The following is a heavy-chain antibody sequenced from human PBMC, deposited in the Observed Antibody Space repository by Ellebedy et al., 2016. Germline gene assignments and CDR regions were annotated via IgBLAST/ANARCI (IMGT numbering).Heavy chain of an antibody. Sequence: GGSLRLXXAASGLNFRNAWMGWVRQAPGKELEWVGRIKSTPESGTTDYAAPVKGRFTISRDDSKSTMFLQMSSLRTEDTALYYCTTNLIEVPGASFYDYMDVWGKGTTVTVSS. CDR3: TTNLIEVPGASFYDYMDV. CDR1: GLNFRNAW. V-gene: IGHV3-15*01. D-gene: IGHD2-2*01. J-gene: IGHJ6*03. CDR2: IKSTPESGTT.